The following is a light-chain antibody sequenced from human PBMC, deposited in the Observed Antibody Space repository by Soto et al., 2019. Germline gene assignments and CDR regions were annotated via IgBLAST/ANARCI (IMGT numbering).Light chain of an antibody. J-gene: IGKJ5*01. Sequence: EIVLTQSPATLSLSPGERATLSCRASQSVSSYLAWYQQKPGQAPRLLIYDASNRATGIPARFSGSGSGTEVTLTISSREPEDVAVYYCQLRSNWPPITFGQGTRLEIK. V-gene: IGKV3-11*01. CDR2: DAS. CDR3: QLRSNWPPIT. CDR1: QSVSSY.